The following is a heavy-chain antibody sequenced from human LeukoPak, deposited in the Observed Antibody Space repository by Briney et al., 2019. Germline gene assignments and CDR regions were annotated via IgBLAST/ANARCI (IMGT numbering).Heavy chain of an antibody. V-gene: IGHV3-7*01. Sequence: GGSLRLSCAASGFTFHEYWMSWVRQAPGKGLEWVANIKQDGAEEYYVDSVEGRFTISRDNAKNSLYLQMNSLRAEDTAMYYCARDTRGESDYWGHGTLVTVSS. J-gene: IGHJ4*01. D-gene: IGHD2-2*01. CDR3: ARDTRGESDY. CDR1: GFTFHEYW. CDR2: IKQDGAEE.